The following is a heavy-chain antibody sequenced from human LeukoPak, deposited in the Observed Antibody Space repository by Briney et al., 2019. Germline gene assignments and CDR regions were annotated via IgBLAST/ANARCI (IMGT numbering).Heavy chain of an antibody. CDR1: GYSISSGYY. D-gene: IGHD3-10*01. J-gene: IGHJ6*02. Sequence: SETLSLTCTVSGYSISSGYYWGWIRQPPGKGLEWIGSIYHSGSTYYNPSLKSRVTISVDTSKNQFSLKLSSVTAADTAVYYCAKGPGIQDVWGQGTTVTVSS. V-gene: IGHV4-38-2*02. CDR2: IYHSGST. CDR3: AKGPGIQDV.